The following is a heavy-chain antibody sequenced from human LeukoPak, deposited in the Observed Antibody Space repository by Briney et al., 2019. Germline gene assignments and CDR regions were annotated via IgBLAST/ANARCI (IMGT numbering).Heavy chain of an antibody. Sequence: GASVKVSCKASGYTFTSHDINWVRQATGQGLEWMGWMNPNSGNTGYAQKFQGRVTMTRSTSIRTAYMELSSLRSEDTAVYYCARDFDWLLSTDYWGQGTLVTVSS. V-gene: IGHV1-8*01. D-gene: IGHD3-9*01. CDR1: GYTFTSHD. CDR2: MNPNSGNT. J-gene: IGHJ4*02. CDR3: ARDFDWLLSTDY.